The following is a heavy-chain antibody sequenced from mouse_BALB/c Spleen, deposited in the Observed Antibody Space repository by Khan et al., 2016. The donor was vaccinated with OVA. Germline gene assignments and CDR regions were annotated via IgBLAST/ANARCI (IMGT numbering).Heavy chain of an antibody. D-gene: IGHD1-2*01. CDR3: ARRNYFGYTFAY. V-gene: IGHV1-77*01. CDR1: GYTFTDYY. Sequence: QVQLQQSGAELARPGASVKLSCKASGYTFTDYYINWVKQRTGQGLEWIGEISPGSGDNYYNEKFKGKATLTADKSSTTVYMQLSSLTSEACAVYFCARRNYFGYTFAYWGKGTLVTVSA. J-gene: IGHJ3*01. CDR2: ISPGSGDN.